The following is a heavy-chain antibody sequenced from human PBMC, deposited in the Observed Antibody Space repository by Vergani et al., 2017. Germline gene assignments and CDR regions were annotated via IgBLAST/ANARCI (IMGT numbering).Heavy chain of an antibody. CDR1: GFSFSIYE. J-gene: IGHJ6*03. CDR3: ARRGLGLRGSLYYYYNYMDV. V-gene: IGHV3-48*03. Sequence: EVQLVESGGGLVQPGGSLRLSCAASGFSFSIYEMNWVRQAPGKGLEWVSNISSSGSTIYYADSVKGRFTISRDNAKNSLYLQVNRLRVEDTAVYYCARRGLGLRGSLYYYYNYMDVWGKGTTVTVSS. CDR2: ISSSGSTI. D-gene: IGHD3-10*01.